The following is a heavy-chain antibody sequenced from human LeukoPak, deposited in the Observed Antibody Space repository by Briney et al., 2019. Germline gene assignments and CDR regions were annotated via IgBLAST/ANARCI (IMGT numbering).Heavy chain of an antibody. CDR3: ARDRGYCSSTSCSQGGGWWFDP. D-gene: IGHD2-2*01. Sequence: ASVKVSCKASGYTFTSYAMNWVRQAPGQGLEWMGWINTNTGNPTYAQGFTGRFVFSLDTSVSTAYLQISSLKAEDTAVYYCARDRGYCSSTSCSQGGGWWFDPWGQGTLVTVSS. V-gene: IGHV7-4-1*02. CDR1: GYTFTSYA. J-gene: IGHJ5*02. CDR2: INTNTGNP.